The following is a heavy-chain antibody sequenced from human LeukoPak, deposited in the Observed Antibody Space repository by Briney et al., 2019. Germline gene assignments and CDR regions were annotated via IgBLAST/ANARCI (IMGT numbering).Heavy chain of an antibody. V-gene: IGHV1-2*02. D-gene: IGHD6-6*01. Sequence: GASVKVSCKASGGTFSSYAISWVRQAPGQGLEWMGWINPNSGGTNYAQKFQGRVTMTRDTSISTAYMELSRLRSDDTAVYYCAREISSSTLFDYWGQGTLVTVSS. CDR1: GGTFSSYA. CDR2: INPNSGGT. CDR3: AREISSSTLFDY. J-gene: IGHJ4*02.